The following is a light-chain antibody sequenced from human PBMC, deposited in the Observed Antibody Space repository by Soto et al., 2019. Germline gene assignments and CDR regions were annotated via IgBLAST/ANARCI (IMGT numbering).Light chain of an antibody. V-gene: IGLV2-14*01. J-gene: IGLJ2*01. CDR3: SSYTRSSTLVV. Sequence: QSVLTQPASVSGSPGQSITLSCTGTSSDVGGYNYVSWYQQHPGKAPKLMIYEVSNRPSGVSNRFSGSKSGNTASLTISGLQAEDEADYYCSSYTRSSTLVVFGGGTKLTVL. CDR2: EVS. CDR1: SSDVGGYNY.